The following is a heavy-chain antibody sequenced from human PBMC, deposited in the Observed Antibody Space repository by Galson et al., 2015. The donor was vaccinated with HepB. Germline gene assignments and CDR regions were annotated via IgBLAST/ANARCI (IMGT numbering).Heavy chain of an antibody. V-gene: IGHV3-23*01. D-gene: IGHD3-10*01. CDR1: GFTFSKFA. Sequence: SLRLSCAASGFTFSKFAMSWVRRAPGKGLEWVSALGDTGNAYYADYVKGRFTISRDTSKNTLYLQMNSLRVEDTAVYYCARDPPGRESPDPWGQGTLVTVSS. CDR3: ARDPPGRESPDP. J-gene: IGHJ5*02. CDR2: LGDTGNA.